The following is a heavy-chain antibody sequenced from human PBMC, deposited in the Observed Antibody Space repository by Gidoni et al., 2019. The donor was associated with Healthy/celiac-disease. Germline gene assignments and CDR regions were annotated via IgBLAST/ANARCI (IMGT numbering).Heavy chain of an antibody. J-gene: IGHJ3*02. CDR1: GFTFRAHG. D-gene: IGHD3-22*01. CDR3: AKDPRYYVSRALEAFDI. CDR2: ISYDGSNK. V-gene: IGHV3-30*18. Sequence: QVQLVEAGGGVVQPGRPLRLSCAASGFTFRAHGMHWVRHAPGKGLEWVAVISYDGSNKYDDDSVKVRFTSSRDNSKNKLYLQMNSLRAEDTAVYYCAKDPRYYVSRALEAFDIWGQGTMVTVSS.